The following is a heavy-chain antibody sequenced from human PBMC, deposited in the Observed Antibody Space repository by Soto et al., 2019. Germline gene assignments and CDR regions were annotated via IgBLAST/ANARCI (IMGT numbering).Heavy chain of an antibody. Sequence: ASVKVSCKASGYTFTSYGISWVRQAPGQGLEWMGWISAYNGNTNYAQKLQGRGTMTTDTSTSTAYMELRSLGSDDTAVYYCARTRTLYPKYYDFWSGSHGSYAFDIWGQGTMVTVSS. V-gene: IGHV1-18*01. CDR3: ARTRTLYPKYYDFWSGSHGSYAFDI. CDR2: ISAYNGNT. D-gene: IGHD3-3*01. J-gene: IGHJ3*02. CDR1: GYTFTSYG.